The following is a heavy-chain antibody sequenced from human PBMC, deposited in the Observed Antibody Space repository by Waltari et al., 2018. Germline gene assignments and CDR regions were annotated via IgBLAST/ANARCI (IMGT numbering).Heavy chain of an antibody. CDR1: GYSFTSYW. J-gene: IGHJ4*02. Sequence: EVQLVQSGAEVKKPGESLKISCKGSGYSFTSYWIGWVRQMPGKGLEWMGSIYPGYSDTRYSPSFQGQVTISADKSISTAYLQWSSLKASDTAMYYCARMVNQVVVIFDYFDYWGQGTLVTVSS. V-gene: IGHV5-51*03. D-gene: IGHD3-22*01. CDR2: IYPGYSDT. CDR3: ARMVNQVVVIFDYFDY.